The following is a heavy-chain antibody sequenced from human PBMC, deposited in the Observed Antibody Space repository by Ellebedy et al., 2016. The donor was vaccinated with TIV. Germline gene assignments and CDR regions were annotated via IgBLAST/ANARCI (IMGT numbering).Heavy chain of an antibody. CDR1: GFTFSSYS. Sequence: GESLKISCAASGFTFSSYSMNWVRQAPGKGLEWISGTGSTFSADSVQGRFTVSRDNSKQMVYLQMNSLTSEDTGVYYCARETGISSFRHWYIDLWGRGTLVIVSS. D-gene: IGHD6-6*01. J-gene: IGHJ2*01. V-gene: IGHV3-53*01. CDR3: ARETGISSFRHWYIDL. CDR2: TGST.